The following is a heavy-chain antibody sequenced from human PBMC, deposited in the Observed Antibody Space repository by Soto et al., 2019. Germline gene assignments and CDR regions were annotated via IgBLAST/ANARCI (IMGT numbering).Heavy chain of an antibody. CDR1: GGFISSGGYY. J-gene: IGHJ4*02. CDR2: IYFSGST. Sequence: QVHLQESGPGLVKPSQTLSLTCIVSGGFISSGGYYWSWIRQHPGKGLEWIGYIYFSGSTYYNPSLKSRVTVSVDTSKNQFSLKLSSVTAADSAVYFCATGPEGARFAFWGQGTLVTVSS. V-gene: IGHV4-31*03. D-gene: IGHD5-12*01. CDR3: ATGPEGARFAF.